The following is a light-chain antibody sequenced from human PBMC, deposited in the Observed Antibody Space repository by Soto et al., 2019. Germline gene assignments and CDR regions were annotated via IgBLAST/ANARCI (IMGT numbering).Light chain of an antibody. J-gene: IGKJ4*01. CDR2: DTS. V-gene: IGKV3-15*01. CDR1: QSVNNN. Sequence: VITQSPALLSVSPGERVTLSCRASQSVNNNLAWYQQQPGQAPRLLIYDTSSRANGVPARFSGSGSGTEFTLTISSLKAEDFAFYYCQQYNDRHPLTFGGGTKVDIK. CDR3: QQYNDRHPLT.